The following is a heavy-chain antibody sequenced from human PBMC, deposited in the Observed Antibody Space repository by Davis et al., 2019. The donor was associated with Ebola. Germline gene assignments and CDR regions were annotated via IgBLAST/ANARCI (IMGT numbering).Heavy chain of an antibody. J-gene: IGHJ4*02. CDR3: AGGPAANAPLDY. CDR2: INPKSGAT. Sequence: ASVKVSCKAFGYTFIYYYINWVRQTPGQGLEWMGRINPKSGATTYAQRFQGRVTMTRDTSSGTAYMDLGSLKSDDTAVYYCAGGPAANAPLDYWGQGTLVTVSS. D-gene: IGHD2-2*01. CDR1: GYTFIYYY. V-gene: IGHV1-2*02.